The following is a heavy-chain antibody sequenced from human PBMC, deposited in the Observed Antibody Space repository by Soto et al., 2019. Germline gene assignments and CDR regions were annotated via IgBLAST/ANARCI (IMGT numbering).Heavy chain of an antibody. J-gene: IGHJ6*02. CDR2: ISSSSSYI. V-gene: IGHV3-21*01. D-gene: IGHD5-18*01. CDR1: GFTFSSYS. CDR3: AREAAMATMYYYGMDV. Sequence: GGSLRLSCAASGFTFSSYSMNWVRQAPGKGLEWVSSISSSSSYIYYADSVKGRFTISRDNAKNSLYLQMNSLRAEDTAVYYCAREAAMATMYYYGMDVWGQGTTVTVSS.